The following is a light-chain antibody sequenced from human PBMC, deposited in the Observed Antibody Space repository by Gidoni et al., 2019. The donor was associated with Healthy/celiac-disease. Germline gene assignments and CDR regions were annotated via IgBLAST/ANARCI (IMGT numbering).Light chain of an antibody. J-gene: IGKJ3*01. V-gene: IGKV1-9*01. CDR3: KQLNSYPPT. Sequence: DIQLTQSPSFLSASVGDRVTITCRASQGISSYLAWYQQKPGKAPKLLIYAASTLQSGVPSRFSGSGSGTEFTLTISRLQPEDFATYFCKQLNSYPPTFGPGTKVDIK. CDR1: QGISSY. CDR2: AAS.